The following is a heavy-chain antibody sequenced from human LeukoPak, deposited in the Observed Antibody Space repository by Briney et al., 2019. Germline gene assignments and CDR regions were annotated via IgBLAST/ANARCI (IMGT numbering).Heavy chain of an antibody. J-gene: IGHJ4*02. CDR1: GYTFTSYG. Sequence: ASVKVSCKASGYTFTSYGITWMRQAPGQGLEWMGWISTNDGNTNYVQKFQGRVTMTTDTSTSTAYMELRSLTSDDTAVYYCARDLEFPDYWGQGTLVTVSS. CDR2: ISTNDGNT. CDR3: ARDLEFPDY. D-gene: IGHD3-3*01. V-gene: IGHV1-18*01.